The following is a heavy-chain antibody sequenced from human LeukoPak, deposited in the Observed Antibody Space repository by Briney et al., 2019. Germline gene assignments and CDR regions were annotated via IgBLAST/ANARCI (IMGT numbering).Heavy chain of an antibody. CDR3: AREGIAAAGNYYYYGMDV. Sequence: NIGATTYAQKFQGRVTMTRDTSISTAYMQLSRLRSDDTAVYYCAREGIAAAGNYYYYGMDVWGQGTTVTVSS. V-gene: IGHV1-2*02. D-gene: IGHD6-13*01. CDR2: NIGAT. J-gene: IGHJ6*02.